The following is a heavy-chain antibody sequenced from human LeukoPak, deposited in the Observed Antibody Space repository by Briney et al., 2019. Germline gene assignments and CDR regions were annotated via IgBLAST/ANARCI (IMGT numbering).Heavy chain of an antibody. CDR3: ARGIIGYCSSTSCYLVDY. CDR2: ISSSSSYI. J-gene: IGHJ4*02. CDR1: GFTFSSYS. Sequence: PGGSLRLSCAASGFTFSSYSMNWVRQAPGKGLEWVSSISSSSSYIYYADSVKGRFTISRDNAKNSLYLQMNSLRAEDTAVYYCARGIIGYCSSTSCYLVDYWGQGTLVTVSS. V-gene: IGHV3-21*01. D-gene: IGHD2-2*01.